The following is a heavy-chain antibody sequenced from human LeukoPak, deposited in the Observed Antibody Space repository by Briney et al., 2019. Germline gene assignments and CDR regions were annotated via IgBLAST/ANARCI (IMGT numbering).Heavy chain of an antibody. CDR3: ARPESTVYGCFDY. V-gene: IGHV1-69*06. D-gene: IGHD4-17*01. Sequence: AAVKVSCKASGGTFSSYAISWVRQAAGQGLEWMGGIIPIFGTANYAKKFQGRVTITADKSTSTAYMELSSLRSEDTAVYYCARPESTVYGCFDYWGQGTLVTVSS. CDR2: IIPIFGTA. J-gene: IGHJ4*02. CDR1: GGTFSSYA.